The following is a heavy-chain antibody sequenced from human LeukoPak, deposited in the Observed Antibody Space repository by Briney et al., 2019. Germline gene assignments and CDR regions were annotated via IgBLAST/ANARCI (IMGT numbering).Heavy chain of an antibody. V-gene: IGHV1-69*01. D-gene: IGHD2-15*01. J-gene: IGHJ3*02. CDR2: IIPIFGTA. CDR3: ARPRQRYCSGGTCYSRDGLDI. CDR1: GGTFSSYA. Sequence: SVKVSCKASGGTFSSYAISWVRQAPGQGLEWMGGIIPIFGTANYAQKFQGRVTITADESTSTAYMELSSLRSEDTAMYYCARPRQRYCSGGTCYSRDGLDIWGQGTMVTVSS.